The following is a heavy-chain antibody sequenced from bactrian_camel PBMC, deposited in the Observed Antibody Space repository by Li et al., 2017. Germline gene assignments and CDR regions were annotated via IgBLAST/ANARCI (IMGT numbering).Heavy chain of an antibody. Sequence: EVQLVESGGGLVQPGGSLRLSCAASGLTFGDYAMSWVRQAPGKGLEWVSAISSRTGSAYYADSVKGRFTISQDNGKDVLYLQMNSMNPGDTAIYYCAATSGLGTRDPLSWVHYQYWGQGTQVTVS. CDR1: GLTFGDYA. CDR3: AATSGLGTRDPLSWVHYQY. V-gene: IGHV3S31*01. D-gene: IGHD5*01. CDR2: ISSRTGSA. J-gene: IGHJ4*01.